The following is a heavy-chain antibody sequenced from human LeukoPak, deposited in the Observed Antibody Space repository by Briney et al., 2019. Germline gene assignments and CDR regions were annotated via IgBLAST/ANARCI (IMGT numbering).Heavy chain of an antibody. D-gene: IGHD2-15*01. J-gene: IGHJ3*02. CDR3: ARSYYCSGGSCCSEGAFDI. CDR2: IIPIFGTA. Sequence: ASVKVSCKASGGTFSSYAISWVRQTPGQGLEWMGGIIPIFGTANYAQKFQGRVTITTDESTSTAYMELSSLRSEDTAVYYCARSYYCSGGSCCSEGAFDIWGQGTMVTVSS. V-gene: IGHV1-69*05. CDR1: GGTFSSYA.